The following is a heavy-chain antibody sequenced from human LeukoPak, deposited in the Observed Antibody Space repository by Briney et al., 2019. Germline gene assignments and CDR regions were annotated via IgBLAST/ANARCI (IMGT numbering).Heavy chain of an antibody. V-gene: IGHV4-39*02. CDR1: VPSISSSSYY. CDR3: ARCIPSVVLTALHAFDI. CDR2: IYSSGST. D-gene: IGHD2-21*02. Sequence: PSETLSLTCNVSVPSISSSSYYWAWIRQPPGKELERIDSIYSSGSTYYNPSLKSRVAISLDTSKNFFSLRLRSVTAADTAVYYCARCIPSVVLTALHAFDIWGQGTMVTVSS. J-gene: IGHJ3*02.